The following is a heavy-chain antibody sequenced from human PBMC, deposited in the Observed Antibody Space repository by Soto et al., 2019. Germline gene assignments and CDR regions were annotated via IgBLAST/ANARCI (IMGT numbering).Heavy chain of an antibody. J-gene: IGHJ4*02. Sequence: RSDTLYQPCTVYGDCVNNDTCSWSWIPHPTGRGLEWIGYIYCTGSTRYNPPILRKVNMSIGTSMNQSDLKLSSVTAADTAVYYSAREFMNPPAAFDSWGQGSLFTVS. D-gene: IGHD3-16*01. CDR2: IYCTGST. V-gene: IGHV4-61*01. CDR1: GDCVNNDTCS. CDR3: AREFMNPPAAFDS.